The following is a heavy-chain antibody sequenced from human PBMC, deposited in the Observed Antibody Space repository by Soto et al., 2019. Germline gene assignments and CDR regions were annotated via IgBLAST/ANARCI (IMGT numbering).Heavy chain of an antibody. CDR2: ISAYNGNT. D-gene: IGHD3-9*01. V-gene: IGHV1-18*01. Sequence: GASVKVSCKASGYTFTSYGISWVRQAPGQGLEWMGWISAYNGNTNYAQKLQGRVTMTTDTSTSTAYMELRSLRSDDTAVYYCARESGDFDWLPYFDYWGQGTLVTVSS. CDR1: GYTFTSYG. J-gene: IGHJ4*02. CDR3: ARESGDFDWLPYFDY.